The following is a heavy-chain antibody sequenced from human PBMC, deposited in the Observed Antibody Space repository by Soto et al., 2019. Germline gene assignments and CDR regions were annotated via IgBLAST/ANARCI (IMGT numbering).Heavy chain of an antibody. Sequence: ASGVNFNAYVMNWVRQAPGKGLEWVSIISFTGDSRYYADSVKDRFTISRDNSQNTLYLQMNSLRAEDTAVYYCAKKSCSSPGCPYGMDVWGQGTTVTVSS. J-gene: IGHJ6*02. CDR3: AKKSCSSPGCPYGMDV. CDR1: GVNFNAYV. V-gene: IGHV3-23*01. D-gene: IGHD2-2*01. CDR2: ISFTGDSR.